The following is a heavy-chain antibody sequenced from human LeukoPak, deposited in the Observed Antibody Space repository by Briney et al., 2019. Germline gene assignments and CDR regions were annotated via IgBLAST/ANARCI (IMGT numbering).Heavy chain of an antibody. CDR2: IYHSGST. CDR3: ARLYSYYDFWSGYFNWFDP. D-gene: IGHD3-3*01. V-gene: IGHV4-38-2*01. Sequence: PSETLSLTCAVSGYSISSGYYGGWIRQPPGKGLEWIGIIYHSGSTYYNPSLKSRVTISVDTSKNQFSLKLSSVTAADTAVYYCARLYSYYDFWSGYFNWFDPWGQGTLVTVSS. J-gene: IGHJ5*02. CDR1: GYSISSGYY.